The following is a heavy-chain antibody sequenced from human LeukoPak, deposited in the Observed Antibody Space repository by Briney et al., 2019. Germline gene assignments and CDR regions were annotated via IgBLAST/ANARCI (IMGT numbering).Heavy chain of an antibody. CDR2: IVVGSGNT. V-gene: IGHV1-58*02. CDR3: AADDLTRGY. CDR1: GFTFTNSA. J-gene: IGHJ4*02. Sequence: SVKVSCKASGFTFTNSAIQRVRQARGQRLEWIGWIVVGSGNTNYAQKFQERVTITRDMSTSTAYMELNSLRFEDTAVYYCAADDLTRGYWGQGTLVTVSS.